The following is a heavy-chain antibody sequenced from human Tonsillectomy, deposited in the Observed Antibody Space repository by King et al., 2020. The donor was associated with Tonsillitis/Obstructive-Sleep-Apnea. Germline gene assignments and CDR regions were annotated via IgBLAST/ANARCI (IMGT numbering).Heavy chain of an antibody. Sequence: QLQESGPGLVRPSETLSLSCTVSGGSISSRSYYWGWIRQPPGKGLEWIGSIYYNGDTYYHPSLKSRVTISVDTSKNQFSLKLSSVTAADTAVYYCVRQNRGGDDYYYYYMDVWGKGTAVTVFS. CDR1: GGSISSRSYY. CDR2: IYYNGDT. V-gene: IGHV4-39*01. CDR3: VRQNRGGDDYYYYYMDV. J-gene: IGHJ6*03. D-gene: IGHD3-10*01.